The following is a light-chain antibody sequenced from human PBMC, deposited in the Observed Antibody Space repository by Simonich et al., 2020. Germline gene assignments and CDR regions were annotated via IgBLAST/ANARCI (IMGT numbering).Light chain of an antibody. CDR1: QSVLYSSNNKNY. CDR2: WAP. CDR3: QQYYSTPIT. Sequence: DIVMTQSPDSLAVSLGERATLNCKSSQSVLYSSNNKNYLAWYQQKPGQPPKLLIYWAPTRESAVPDRFSGSGSGTDFPLTIRSLQAEDVAVYYCQQYYSTPITCGQGTRLEIK. V-gene: IGKV4-1*01. J-gene: IGKJ5*01.